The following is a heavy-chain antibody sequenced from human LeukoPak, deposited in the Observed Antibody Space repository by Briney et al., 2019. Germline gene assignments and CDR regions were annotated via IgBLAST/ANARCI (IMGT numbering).Heavy chain of an antibody. CDR3: ARDLGPGLLRFGESGDY. CDR1: GFTFDDYG. CDR2: INWNGGST. Sequence: GGSLRLSCAASGFTFDDYGVSWVRQPPGKGLEWVSGINWNGGSTGYADSVKGRFTISRDNAKNSLYLQMNSLRAEVTALYYCARDLGPGLLRFGESGDYWGQGTLVTVSS. V-gene: IGHV3-20*04. J-gene: IGHJ4*02. D-gene: IGHD3-10*01.